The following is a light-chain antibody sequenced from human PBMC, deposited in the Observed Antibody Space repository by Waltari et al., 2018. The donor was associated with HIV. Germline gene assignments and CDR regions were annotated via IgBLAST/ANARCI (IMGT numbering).Light chain of an antibody. CDR1: SSDIGAYDP. CDR2: EVS. Sequence: QSALTQPPSASGSLGQSVTISCTGSSSDIGAYDPFSWFQQHPNNAPKLLLYEVSKRPSGVPDRFSGSRSGETAFLSVSGLQPDDTAAYFCSSYGDNIRVLFGGGTNLTVL. J-gene: IGLJ2*01. V-gene: IGLV2-8*01. CDR3: SSYGDNIRVL.